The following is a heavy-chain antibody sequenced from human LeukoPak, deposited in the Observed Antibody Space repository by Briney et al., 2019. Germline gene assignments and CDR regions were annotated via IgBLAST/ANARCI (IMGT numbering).Heavy chain of an antibody. CDR2: IYSGDSDT. D-gene: IGHD3-10*01. V-gene: IGHV5-51*01. CDR1: GYSFTNYC. CDR3: ARSSGSYYSGAYYFDY. Sequence: GESLKISCKGSGYSFTNYCIGWVRQIPRKGLEWMGIIYSGDSDTRYSPSFQGQVTISADKSISTAYLQWSSLKASDTAMYYCARSSGSYYSGAYYFDYWGQGTLVSVSS. J-gene: IGHJ4*02.